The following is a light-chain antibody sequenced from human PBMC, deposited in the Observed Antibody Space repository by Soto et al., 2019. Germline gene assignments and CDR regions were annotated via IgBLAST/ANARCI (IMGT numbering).Light chain of an antibody. V-gene: IGKV3-11*01. CDR1: QSVSSY. CDR2: DTS. Sequence: EIVLTQSPATLSLSPGERATLSCRASQSVSSYLAWYQQKPGQAPRLLIYDTSNRATGIPARFSGSGSGTYFTLTISSLEPEDVGVYYCQQRTNWPGTFGQGTKVEIK. CDR3: QQRTNWPGT. J-gene: IGKJ1*01.